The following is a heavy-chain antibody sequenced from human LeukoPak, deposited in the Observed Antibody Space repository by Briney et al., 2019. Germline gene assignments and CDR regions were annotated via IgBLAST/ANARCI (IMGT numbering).Heavy chain of an antibody. CDR1: GFTVSSNS. Sequence: GGSLRLSCTVSGFTVSSNSMSWVRQAPGKGLEWVSFISSSSSYIYYADSLKGRFTISRDNAKNSLYLQMNSLRAEDTAVYYCARGTMFPYYFDYWGQGTLVTVSS. J-gene: IGHJ4*02. CDR2: ISSSSSYI. V-gene: IGHV3-21*01. CDR3: ARGTMFPYYFDY. D-gene: IGHD3-10*02.